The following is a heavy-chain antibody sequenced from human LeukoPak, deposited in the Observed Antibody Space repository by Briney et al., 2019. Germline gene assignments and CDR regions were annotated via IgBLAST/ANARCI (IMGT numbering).Heavy chain of an antibody. Sequence: SETPSLTCTVSGGSISSYYLSWIRQPPGKGLEWIGYIYYSGSTNYNPSLKSRVTISVDTSKNQFSLKLSSVTAADTAVYYCARGGSGWYRVYYYYMDVWGKGTTVTVSS. V-gene: IGHV4-59*01. D-gene: IGHD6-19*01. CDR2: IYYSGST. J-gene: IGHJ6*03. CDR3: ARGGSGWYRVYYYYMDV. CDR1: GGSISSYY.